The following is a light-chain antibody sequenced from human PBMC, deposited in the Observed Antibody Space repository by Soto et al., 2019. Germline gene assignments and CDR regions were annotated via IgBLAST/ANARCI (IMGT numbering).Light chain of an antibody. V-gene: IGKV1-9*01. CDR2: EAY. J-gene: IGKJ5*01. CDR3: KQLNTLPFT. CDR1: HDISTY. Sequence: DIQLTQSPSLLSASVGDRVTITCRASHDISTYLAWYQQKPGKAHKLMIYEAYTLQSGVQSRFSGSGSGTEFTLTISGLLPEDFATYHCKQLNTLPFTFGQGTRLDI.